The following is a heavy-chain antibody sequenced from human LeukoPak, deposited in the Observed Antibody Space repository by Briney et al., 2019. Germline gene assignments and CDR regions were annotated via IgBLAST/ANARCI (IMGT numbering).Heavy chain of an antibody. Sequence: SETLSLTCTVSGGSISSGGYYWSWIRQPPGKGLEWIGYIYYSGSTYYNPSLKSRVTISVDTSKNQFSLKLSSVTAADTAVYYCARGSLGYCSSTSCLAGLVDYWGQGTLVTVSS. V-gene: IGHV4-30-4*01. J-gene: IGHJ4*02. CDR2: IYYSGST. CDR3: ARGSLGYCSSTSCLAGLVDY. D-gene: IGHD2-2*01. CDR1: GGSISSGGYY.